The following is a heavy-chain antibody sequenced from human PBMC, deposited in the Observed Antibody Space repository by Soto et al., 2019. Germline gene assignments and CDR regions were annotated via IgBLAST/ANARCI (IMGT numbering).Heavy chain of an antibody. Sequence: GGSLEISCQGTGYRFSSSWIGCVRQKPGKGLEWLGNVYPSDSDVRYSPAFEGQVTISADNSINTAYLQLPNLKASDTAIYYCTKGANSPFESWGKGTRVTVSS. V-gene: IGHV5-51*01. D-gene: IGHD3-16*01. CDR1: GYRFSSSW. J-gene: IGHJ4*02. CDR2: VYPSDSDV. CDR3: TKGANSPFES.